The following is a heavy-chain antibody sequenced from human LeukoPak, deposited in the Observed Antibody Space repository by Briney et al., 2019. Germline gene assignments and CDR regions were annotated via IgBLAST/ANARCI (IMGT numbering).Heavy chain of an antibody. CDR3: ARDQELAFDY. V-gene: IGHV3-48*01. Sequence: PGGSLRPSCAASGFTFSRYSMNWVREAPGKGLEWLSYISDSGSAIYYADSVKGRFTISRDNAKNSLYLQMNSLRAEDTAVYYCARDQELAFDYWGQGTLVTVSS. CDR2: ISDSGSAI. CDR1: GFTFSRYS. J-gene: IGHJ4*02. D-gene: IGHD1-7*01.